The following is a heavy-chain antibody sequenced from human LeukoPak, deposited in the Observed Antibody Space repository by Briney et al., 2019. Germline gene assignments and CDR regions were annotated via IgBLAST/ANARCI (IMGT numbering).Heavy chain of an antibody. V-gene: IGHV3-9*01. J-gene: IGHJ4*02. Sequence: GGSLRLSSAASGLTFYDYAMHWVRQAPGKGLEWVSGITWNSGSIAYADSVKGRFTISRDNAKNSLYLQVNSLRSEDTALYYCAAGAGITRYWGQGTLVTVSS. CDR1: GLTFYDYA. D-gene: IGHD3-10*01. CDR3: AAGAGITRY. CDR2: ITWNSGSI.